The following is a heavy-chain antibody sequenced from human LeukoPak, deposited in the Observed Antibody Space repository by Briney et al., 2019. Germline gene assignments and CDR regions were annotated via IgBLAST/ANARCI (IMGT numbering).Heavy chain of an antibody. Sequence: ASVKVSCKASGYTFTRYGISWVRQAPGQGLEWMGWISAYNGNTNYAQKLQGRVTMTTDTSTSTAYMELRSLRSDDTSVYYCARANYGSGSYYIDYWGQGTLVTVSS. CDR1: GYTFTRYG. CDR2: ISAYNGNT. V-gene: IGHV1-18*01. CDR3: ARANYGSGSYYIDY. J-gene: IGHJ4*02. D-gene: IGHD3-10*01.